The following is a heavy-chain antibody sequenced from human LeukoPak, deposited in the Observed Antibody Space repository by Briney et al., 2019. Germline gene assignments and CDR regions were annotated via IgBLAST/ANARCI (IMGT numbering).Heavy chain of an antibody. CDR2: IKQDGSEK. J-gene: IGHJ6*03. CDR1: GFTFSSYW. Sequence: PGGSLRLSCAASGFTFSSYWMSWVRQAPGKGLEWVANIKQDGSEKYYVDSVKGRFTISRDNAKNSLYLQMNSLRAEDTAVYYCARRLNWNDPYYYYYMDVWGKGTTVTVSS. CDR3: ARRLNWNDPYYYYYMDV. D-gene: IGHD1-1*01. V-gene: IGHV3-7*01.